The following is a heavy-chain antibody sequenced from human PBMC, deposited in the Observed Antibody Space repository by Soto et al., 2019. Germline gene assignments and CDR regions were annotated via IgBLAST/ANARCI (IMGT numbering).Heavy chain of an antibody. D-gene: IGHD3-10*01. Sequence: GGSLRLSCAASGFTFSSYWMHWVRQAPGKGLVWVSRINSDGSSTSYADSVKGRFTISRDNAKNTLYLQMNSLRAEDTAVYYCAAELALAMVRGVISSGWGQGTLVTVSS. CDR1: GFTFSSYW. CDR3: AAELALAMVRGVISSG. CDR2: INSDGSST. V-gene: IGHV3-74*01. J-gene: IGHJ4*02.